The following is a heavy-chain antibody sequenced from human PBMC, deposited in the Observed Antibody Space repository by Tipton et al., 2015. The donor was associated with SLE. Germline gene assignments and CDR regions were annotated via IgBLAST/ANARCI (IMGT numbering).Heavy chain of an antibody. CDR2: IKQDGSDK. V-gene: IGHV3-7*01. Sequence: GSLRLSCAASGFRFSDYGMFWVRQAPGKGLEWVANIKQDGSDKYYVDSVKGRFTIFRDNAKSSLYLQMNSLRAKDTAVYCCARPYDHDSSDDRPFVFWGRGTLVTVSS. CDR1: GFRFSDYG. J-gene: IGHJ4*02. D-gene: IGHD3-22*01. CDR3: ARPYDHDSSDDRPFVF.